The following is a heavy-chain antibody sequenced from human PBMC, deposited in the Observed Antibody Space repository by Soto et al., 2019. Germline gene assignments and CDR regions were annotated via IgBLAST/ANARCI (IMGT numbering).Heavy chain of an antibody. J-gene: IGHJ6*02. CDR1: GLSLRGSS. CDR3: ATGRGVRGVIITTYYYYGLDV. Sequence: SDTRSLTCSVYGLSLRGSSWSWSRKRPGRGLEWIGEINHSGSTNYNPSLKSRVTISVDTSKNQFSLKLSSVSAADTAVYYCATGRGVRGVIITTYYYYGLDVWGQGNTVTGS. V-gene: IGHV4-34*01. CDR2: INHSGST. D-gene: IGHD3-10*01.